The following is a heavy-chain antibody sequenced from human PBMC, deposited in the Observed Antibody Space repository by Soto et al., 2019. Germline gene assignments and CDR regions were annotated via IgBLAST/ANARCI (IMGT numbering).Heavy chain of an antibody. CDR3: ASWGHYYNWSWPQGDY. J-gene: IGHJ4*02. Sequence: SETLSLTCAVYGGSFSDYYWSWIRQSPGKGLEWIGEINHSGSTNYNPSLKSRVIISVDTSKNQFSLKLSSVTAADTAVYYCASWGHYYNWSWPQGDYWGQGTLVTVSS. CDR2: INHSGST. CDR1: GGSFSDYY. V-gene: IGHV4-34*01. D-gene: IGHD1-20*01.